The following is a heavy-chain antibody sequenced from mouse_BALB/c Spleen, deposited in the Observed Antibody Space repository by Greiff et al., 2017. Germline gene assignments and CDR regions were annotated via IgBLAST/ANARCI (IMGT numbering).Heavy chain of an antibody. D-gene: IGHD2-3*01. V-gene: IGHV3-2*02. CDR3: ARVWLLGYFDV. J-gene: IGHJ1*01. CDR1: GYSITSDYA. CDR2: ISYSGST. Sequence: DVQLQESGPGLVKPSQSLSLTCTVTGYSITSDYAWNWIRQFPGNKLEWMGYISYSGSTSYNPSLKSRISITRDTSKNQFFLQLNSVTTEDTATYYCARVWLLGYFDVWGAGTTVTVSS.